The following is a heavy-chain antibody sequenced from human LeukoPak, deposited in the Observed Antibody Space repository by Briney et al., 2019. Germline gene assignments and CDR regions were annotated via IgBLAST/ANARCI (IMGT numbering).Heavy chain of an antibody. V-gene: IGHV4-59*01. D-gene: IGHD1-26*01. J-gene: IGHJ1*01. Sequence: AETLSLTCTVSGGSISSYYWSWLRQPPGKGLEWIGYIYYSGSTNYNPSLKSRVTISVDTSKNQFSLKLSSVTAADTAVYYCARDRRVGANPRVYFQHWGQGTLVTVSS. CDR3: ARDRRVGANPRVYFQH. CDR2: IYYSGST. CDR1: GGSISSYY.